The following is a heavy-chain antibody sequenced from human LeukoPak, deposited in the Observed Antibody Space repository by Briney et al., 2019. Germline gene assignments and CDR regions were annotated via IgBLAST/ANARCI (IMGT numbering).Heavy chain of an antibody. CDR2: ISSSSSYI. J-gene: IGHJ2*01. Sequence: GGSLRLSCAASGFTFSSYSMNWVRQAPGKGLEWVSSISSSSSYIYYADSVKGRFTISRDNAKNSLYLQMNSLRAEDTAVYYCARVGAERRVITTNRYFDLWGRGTLVTVSS. CDR3: ARVGAERRVITTNRYFDL. V-gene: IGHV3-21*04. CDR1: GFTFSSYS. D-gene: IGHD3-22*01.